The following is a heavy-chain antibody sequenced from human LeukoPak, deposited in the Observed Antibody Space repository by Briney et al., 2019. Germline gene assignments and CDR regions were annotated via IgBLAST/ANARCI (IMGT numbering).Heavy chain of an antibody. D-gene: IGHD3-10*01. J-gene: IGHJ1*01. CDR2: ISYDGSDK. Sequence: PGGSLRLSCAASGFTFSSYAMTWVRQAPGKGLEWVALISYDGSDKNYADSVKGRFTISRDNSKNTLFLQMNSLRPEDTAVYYCARVASTVLWFGELQHWGQGTLVTVSS. CDR3: ARVASTVLWFGELQH. CDR1: GFTFSSYA. V-gene: IGHV3-30-3*01.